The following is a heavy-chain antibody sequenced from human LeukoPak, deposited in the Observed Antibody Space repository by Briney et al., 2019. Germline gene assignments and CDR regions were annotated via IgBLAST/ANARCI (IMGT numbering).Heavy chain of an antibody. CDR3: AKDISHSSGWYGAQV. CDR1: GFTFSDYW. V-gene: IGHV3-7*03. CDR2: IKQDGSQK. Sequence: GGSLRLSCAASGFTFSDYWMSWVRQAPGKGLEWVANIKQDGSQKYYVDSVKGRFTISRDNSKNSLYLQMNSLRTEDTALYYCAKDISHSSGWYGAQVWGQGTLVTVSS. D-gene: IGHD6-19*01. J-gene: IGHJ4*02.